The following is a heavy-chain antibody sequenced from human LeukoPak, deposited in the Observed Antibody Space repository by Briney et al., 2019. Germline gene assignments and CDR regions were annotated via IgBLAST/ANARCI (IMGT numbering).Heavy chain of an antibody. J-gene: IGHJ1*01. CDR2: ISHSGGIT. Sequence: GGSLRLSCVASGFTFSSNGMHWVRQAPGKGLEWVSGISHSGGITYYTDSVKGRFTISRDNSKNTQSLQMNSLRAEDTAVYYCAKDDDWGRYKHWGQGTLVTVSS. CDR1: GFTFSSNG. CDR3: AKDDDWGRYKH. D-gene: IGHD3-16*01. V-gene: IGHV3-23*01.